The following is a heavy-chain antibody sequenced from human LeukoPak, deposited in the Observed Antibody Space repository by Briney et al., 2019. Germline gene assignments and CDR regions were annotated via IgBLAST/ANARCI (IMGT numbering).Heavy chain of an antibody. V-gene: IGHV3-7*01. D-gene: IGHD6-13*01. CDR2: IKKDASET. CDR3: ARIVKLQLFPPPYYYYGMDV. Sequence: PGGSLRLSCAASGFTFSSYLMSWVRQTPGKGLEWVANIKKDASETYYVDSVKGRFTISRDNAKNSLYLQMNSLRAEDTAVYYCARIVKLQLFPPPYYYYGMDVWGQGTTVTVSS. CDR1: GFTFSSYL. J-gene: IGHJ6*02.